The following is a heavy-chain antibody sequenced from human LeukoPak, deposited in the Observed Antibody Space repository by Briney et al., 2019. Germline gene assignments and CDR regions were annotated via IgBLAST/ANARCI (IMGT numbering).Heavy chain of an antibody. Sequence: PGGSLRLSCAASGFTVSSNDMSWVRQAPGKGLEWVSVIYRGGSTYYADFVKGRFTISRDNSKNTLYLQMNSLRAEDTAVYYCARDSVDCSSTSCYWGSYYYMDVWGKGTTVTVSS. D-gene: IGHD2-2*01. CDR3: ARDSVDCSSTSCYWGSYYYMDV. V-gene: IGHV3-53*01. CDR2: IYRGGST. J-gene: IGHJ6*03. CDR1: GFTVSSND.